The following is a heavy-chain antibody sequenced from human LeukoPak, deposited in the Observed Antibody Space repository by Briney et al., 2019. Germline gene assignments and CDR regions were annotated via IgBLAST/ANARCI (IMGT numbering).Heavy chain of an antibody. CDR2: INWNGGLK. CDR1: GFKFDDYG. J-gene: IGHJ4*02. D-gene: IGHD6-19*01. Sequence: GGSLRLSCAASGFKFDDYGMSWVRQAPGKGLEWVSGINWNGGLKNYADSVKGRFTISRDDARNSLYLQMNSLRAEDTALYYCAREPSSGWSYFAYWGQGTPVTFSS. CDR3: AREPSSGWSYFAY. V-gene: IGHV3-20*04.